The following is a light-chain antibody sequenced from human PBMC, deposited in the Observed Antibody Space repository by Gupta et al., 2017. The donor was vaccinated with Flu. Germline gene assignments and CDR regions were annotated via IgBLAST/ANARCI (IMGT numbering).Light chain of an antibody. Sequence: DIQMTQSPSSLSASVGDRVTITCRASQDISNYLAWFQQKPGKAPKSLIYAASMVESGVPSMFSGSGSGTDFTLTISRRQPEDFANYYCQHDISSTPTFGQGTKVEIK. CDR1: QDISNY. V-gene: IGKV1-16*01. CDR3: QHDISSTPT. J-gene: IGKJ1*01. CDR2: AAS.